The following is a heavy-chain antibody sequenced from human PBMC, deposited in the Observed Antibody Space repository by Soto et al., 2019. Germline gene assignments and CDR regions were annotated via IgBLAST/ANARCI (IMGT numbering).Heavy chain of an antibody. Sequence: GGSLRLSCAASGFTFSSYAMSWVRQAPGKGLEWVSAISGSGGSTYYADSVKGRFTISRDNSKNTLYLQMNSLRAEDTAVYYCAKDPAYYDILNGYLHWGQGTLVTVSS. J-gene: IGHJ4*02. CDR3: AKDPAYYDILNGYLH. D-gene: IGHD3-9*01. CDR2: ISGSGGST. CDR1: GFTFSSYA. V-gene: IGHV3-23*01.